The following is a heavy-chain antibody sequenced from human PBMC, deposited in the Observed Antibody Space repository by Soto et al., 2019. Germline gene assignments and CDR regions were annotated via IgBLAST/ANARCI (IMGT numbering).Heavy chain of an antibody. Sequence: QVQLVQSGAEVKKPGSSVKVSCKASGGTFSSYTISWVRQAPGQGLEWMGRIIPILGIANYAQKFQGRVTITADKSTSRAYLELSSQRSEDSDVYYCARVFYDILTGYYNWFDPWGEGTLVTVSS. CDR3: ARVFYDILTGYYNWFDP. CDR1: GGTFSSYT. CDR2: IIPILGIA. D-gene: IGHD3-9*01. J-gene: IGHJ5*02. V-gene: IGHV1-69*02.